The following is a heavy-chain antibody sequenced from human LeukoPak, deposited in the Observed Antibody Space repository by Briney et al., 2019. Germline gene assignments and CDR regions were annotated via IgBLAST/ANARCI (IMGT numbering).Heavy chain of an antibody. V-gene: IGHV1-18*01. CDR3: ARSGRLGYCSSTSCYPSSAFDI. Sequence: ASVKVSCKASGYTFTSYGISWVRQAPGQGLEWMGWISAYNGNTSYAQKLQGRVTMTTDTSTSTAYMELRSLRSDDTAVYYCARSGRLGYCSSTSCYPSSAFDIWGQGTMVTVSS. CDR2: ISAYNGNT. CDR1: GYTFTSYG. D-gene: IGHD2-2*01. J-gene: IGHJ3*02.